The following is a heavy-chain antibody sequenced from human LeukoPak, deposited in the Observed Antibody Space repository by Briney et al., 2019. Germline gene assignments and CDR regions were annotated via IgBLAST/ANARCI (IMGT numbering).Heavy chain of an antibody. J-gene: IGHJ6*03. CDR2: IYYSGST. V-gene: IGHV4-59*01. CDR1: GGSISSYY. Sequence: SETLSLTCAVYGGSISSYYWSWIRQPPGKGLEWIGYIYYSGSTNYNPSLKSRVTISVDTSKNRFSLKLRSVTAADTAVYYCARTTTVRGTYYMDVWGKGTTVTVSS. CDR3: ARTTTVRGTYYMDV. D-gene: IGHD3-10*01.